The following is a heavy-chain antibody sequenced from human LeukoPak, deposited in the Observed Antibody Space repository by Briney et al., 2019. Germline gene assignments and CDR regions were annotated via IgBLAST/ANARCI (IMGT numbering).Heavy chain of an antibody. Sequence: SETLSLTCTVSGGSISSSSYYWGWIRQPPGKGLEWIGSIYYSGSTYYNPSLKSRVTISVDTSKNQFSLKLSSVTAADTAVYYCARRGARVFDYWGQGTLVTVSS. CDR2: IYYSGST. V-gene: IGHV4-39*01. CDR1: GGSISSSSYY. CDR3: ARRGARVFDY. J-gene: IGHJ4*02.